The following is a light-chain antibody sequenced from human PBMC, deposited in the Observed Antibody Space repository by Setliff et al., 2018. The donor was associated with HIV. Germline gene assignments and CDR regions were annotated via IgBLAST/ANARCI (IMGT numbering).Light chain of an antibody. V-gene: IGLV2-14*01. CDR2: EVS. Sequence: QSVLTQPASVSGSPGQSITISCSGTSSDVGAYTYVSWYQHHPGKAPKLLIYEVSNRPSGVSNRFSGSKSGNTASLTISGLQAEDEADYYCSSYTSSSTLVFGTGTKATVL. J-gene: IGLJ1*01. CDR3: SSYTSSSTLV. CDR1: SSDVGAYTY.